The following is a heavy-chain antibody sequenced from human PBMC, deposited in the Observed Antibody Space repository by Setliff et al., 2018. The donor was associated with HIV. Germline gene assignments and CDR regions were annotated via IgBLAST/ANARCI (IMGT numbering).Heavy chain of an antibody. J-gene: IGHJ4*01. CDR1: GGTFRSQA. V-gene: IGHV1-18*01. CDR3: ARVPSGAAGLVRAGFYF. Sequence: ASVKVSCKTSGGTFRSQAISWVRQAPGQGFEWMGWINIDSGHTNFAQKFQDRVTVTTDTSTNTTYMELRGLRPDDTATYYCARVPSGAAGLVRAGFYFWGQGTLVTVSS. CDR2: INIDSGHT. D-gene: IGHD6-25*01.